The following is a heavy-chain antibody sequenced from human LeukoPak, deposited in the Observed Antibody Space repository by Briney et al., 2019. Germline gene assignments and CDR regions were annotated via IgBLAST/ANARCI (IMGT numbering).Heavy chain of an antibody. V-gene: IGHV3-21*01. Sequence: GGSLRLPCAASGFTFSSYEMNWVRQAPGKGLEWVSSITSSSTYTFYADSVKGRFTISRDNARNSLYLQMNSLRAEDTAVYYCARDPYSGTYGDTYYYYMDVWGKGTTVTISS. CDR3: ARDPYSGTYGDTYYYYMDV. D-gene: IGHD1-26*01. CDR1: GFTFSSYE. CDR2: ITSSSTYT. J-gene: IGHJ6*03.